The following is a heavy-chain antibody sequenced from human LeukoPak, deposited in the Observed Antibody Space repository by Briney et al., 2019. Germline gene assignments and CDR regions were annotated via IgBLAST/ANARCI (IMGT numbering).Heavy chain of an antibody. J-gene: IGHJ3*02. D-gene: IGHD2-2*01. V-gene: IGHV3-48*03. Sequence: GGSLRLSCAASGFTLSSYEMNWVRQAPGKGLEWVSYISSSGSTIYYADSVKGRFTISRDNAKNSLYLQMNSLRAEDTAVYYCARLRVPAAMKDAFDIWGQGTMVTVSS. CDR1: GFTLSSYE. CDR3: ARLRVPAAMKDAFDI. CDR2: ISSSGSTI.